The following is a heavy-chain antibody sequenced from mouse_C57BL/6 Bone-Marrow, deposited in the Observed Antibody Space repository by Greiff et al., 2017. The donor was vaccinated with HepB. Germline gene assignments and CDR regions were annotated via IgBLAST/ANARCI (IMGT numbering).Heavy chain of an antibody. D-gene: IGHD1-1*01. CDR2: IHPNSGST. CDR3: ALTTVVATRYFDV. J-gene: IGHJ1*03. V-gene: IGHV1-64*01. Sequence: VQLQQSGAELVKPGASVKLSCKASGYTFTSYWMHWVKQRPGQGLEWIGMIHPNSGSTNYNEKFKSKATLTVDKSSSTAYMQLSSLTSEDSAVYYCALTTVVATRYFDVWGTGTTVTVSS. CDR1: GYTFTSYW.